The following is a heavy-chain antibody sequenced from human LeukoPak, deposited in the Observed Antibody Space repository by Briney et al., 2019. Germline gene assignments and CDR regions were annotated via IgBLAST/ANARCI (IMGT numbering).Heavy chain of an antibody. CDR3: ARHPRGITFGGVIVSFDY. CDR1: GGSISSSSYY. CDR2: IYYSGST. D-gene: IGHD3-16*02. J-gene: IGHJ4*02. Sequence: SETLALTCTVSGGSISSSSYYWGWIRQPPGKGLEWIGSIYYSGSTYYKPSLKSRVTISVDTSKNQFSLNLSSVTAADTALYYCARHPRGITFGGVIVSFDYWGQGTLVTVSS. V-gene: IGHV4-39*01.